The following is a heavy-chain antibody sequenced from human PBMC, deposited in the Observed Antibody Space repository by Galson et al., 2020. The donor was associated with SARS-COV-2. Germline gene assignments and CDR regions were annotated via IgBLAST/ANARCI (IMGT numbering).Heavy chain of an antibody. CDR1: GFAFSSYW. V-gene: IGHV3-74*01. CDR2: INSDGSII. J-gene: IGHJ5*02. CDR3: ASLGGDSSGYVGH. D-gene: IGHD3-22*01. Sequence: PGGSLRLSCEASGFAFSSYWMHWVRQAPGKGLVWVSRINSDGSIISYADSVKGRFTISRDNAKNTLFLQMHSLSAEDTAVYYCASLGGDSSGYVGHWGQGTLVTVST.